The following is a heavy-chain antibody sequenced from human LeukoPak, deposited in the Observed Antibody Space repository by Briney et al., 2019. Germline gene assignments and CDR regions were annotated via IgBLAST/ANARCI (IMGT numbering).Heavy chain of an antibody. J-gene: IGHJ6*04. Sequence: PGGSLRLSCEGSGFTFSINAVHWVRQAPGKGLEWLAVISYDGTKQYFADSVKGRFTISRDNVMNSLYLEMNSLRAQDTAVYCCAREGRGGSGVEMDVWGKGTTVTVSS. CDR2: ISYDGTKQ. D-gene: IGHD3-10*01. CDR1: GFTFSINA. CDR3: AREGRGGSGVEMDV. V-gene: IGHV3-30-3*01.